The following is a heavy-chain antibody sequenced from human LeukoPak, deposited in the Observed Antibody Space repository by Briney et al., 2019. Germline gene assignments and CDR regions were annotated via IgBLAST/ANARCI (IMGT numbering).Heavy chain of an antibody. CDR2: ISWNSGSI. D-gene: IGHD5-12*01. CDR1: GFTFDDYA. Sequence: GGSLRLSCAASGFTFDDYAMHWVRHAPGKGLEWVSGISWNSGSIGYADSVKGRFTISRDNAKNSLYLQMNSLRAEDTALYYCAKDSGYDSGDLDYWGQGTLVTVSS. V-gene: IGHV3-9*01. CDR3: AKDSGYDSGDLDY. J-gene: IGHJ4*02.